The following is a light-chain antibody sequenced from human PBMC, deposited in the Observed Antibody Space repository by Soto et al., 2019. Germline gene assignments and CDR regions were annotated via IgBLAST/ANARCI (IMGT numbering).Light chain of an antibody. CDR1: SSDIGAYNY. V-gene: IGLV2-14*03. Sequence: QSALTQPASVSGSPGQSITFSCTGTSSDIGAYNYVSWYQHHPGKAPKLLIYDVTDRPSGVSDRFSGSKSGTTASLTISGLQAEDEADYFCSSYTTINTVVVFGGGTKLT. CDR2: DVT. J-gene: IGLJ3*02. CDR3: SSYTTINTVVV.